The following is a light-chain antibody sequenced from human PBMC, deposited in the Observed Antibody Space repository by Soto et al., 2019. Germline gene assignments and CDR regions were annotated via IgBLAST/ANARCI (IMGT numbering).Light chain of an antibody. Sequence: QSVLTQPPSASGTPGQRVTISCSGSSSNIGSNTVNWYQQLPGTAPKLLIQNNNQRPSGVPDRLSGSKSGTSASLAISGLQPEDEADYYCSAWDDSLNGAVFGGGTKLTVL. V-gene: IGLV1-44*01. CDR3: SAWDDSLNGAV. CDR2: NNN. J-gene: IGLJ2*01. CDR1: SSNIGSNT.